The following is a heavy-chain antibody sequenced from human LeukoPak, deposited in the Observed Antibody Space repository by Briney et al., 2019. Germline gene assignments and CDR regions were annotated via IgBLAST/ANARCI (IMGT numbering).Heavy chain of an antibody. V-gene: IGHV3-21*01. Sequence: PGGSLRLSCAASGFIFSSYTINWVRQAPGQGLEWLSSISSTSSYIYYADSVKGRFAISRDNAKNLLYLQMNSLRAEDTAVYYCARFFGGDLDVWGQGTTVTVSS. CDR3: ARFFGGDLDV. CDR2: ISSTSSYI. J-gene: IGHJ6*02. D-gene: IGHD2-21*02. CDR1: GFIFSSYT.